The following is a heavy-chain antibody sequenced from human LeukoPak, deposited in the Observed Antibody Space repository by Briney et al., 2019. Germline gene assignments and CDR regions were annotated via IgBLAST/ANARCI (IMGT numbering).Heavy chain of an antibody. CDR2: IKQDGSEK. D-gene: IGHD6-19*01. J-gene: IGHJ4*02. Sequence: GGSLRLSCAASGFTFSSYWMSWVRQAPGKGLEWVANIKQDGSEKYYVDSVKGRFTISRDNAKNSLYLQMNSLRAEDTAVYYCARGLFSGWYYFDYWGQGTLVTASS. CDR3: ARGLFSGWYYFDY. CDR1: GFTFSSYW. V-gene: IGHV3-7*01.